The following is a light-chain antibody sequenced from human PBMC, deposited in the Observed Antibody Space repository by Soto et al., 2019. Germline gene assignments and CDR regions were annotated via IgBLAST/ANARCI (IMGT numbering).Light chain of an antibody. CDR2: KAS. J-gene: IGKJ1*01. CDR1: QSTSSW. CDR3: QQYYTYPWT. Sequence: DIQMTQSPSTLSASVGDRVTITCRASQSTSSWLAWYQQKPGKAPKILIYKASSLESGVPSRLSGSGSGTEFTLTISSLQPDDFATYYCQQYYTYPWTFGQGTKVEIK. V-gene: IGKV1-5*03.